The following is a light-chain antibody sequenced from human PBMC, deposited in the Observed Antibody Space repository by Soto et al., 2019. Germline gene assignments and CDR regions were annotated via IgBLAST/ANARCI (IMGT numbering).Light chain of an antibody. CDR2: DVS. CDR1: SSDVSGYNY. V-gene: IGLV2-14*01. J-gene: IGLJ1*01. CDR3: SSYTSSSTGSYV. Sequence: QSALTQPASVSGSPGQSITISCTGTSSDVSGYNYVSWYQQHPGKAPKLMIYDVSNRPSGVSNRFSGSKSGNTASLTISGLQAEDEADYYCSSYTSSSTGSYVFGTGTKVTVL.